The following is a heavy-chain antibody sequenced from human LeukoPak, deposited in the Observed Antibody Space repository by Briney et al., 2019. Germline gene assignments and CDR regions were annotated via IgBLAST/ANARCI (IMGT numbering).Heavy chain of an antibody. CDR2: IRSKANSYAT. D-gene: IGHD6-19*01. J-gene: IGHJ4*02. Sequence: GGSLRLSCAASGFTFSSYAMSWVRQAPGKGLEWVGRIRSKANSYATAYAASVKGRFTISRDDSKNTAYLQMNSLKTEDTAVYYCTRVIAVAGTGGYWGQGTLVTVSS. CDR1: GFTFSSYA. CDR3: TRVIAVAGTGGY. V-gene: IGHV3-73*01.